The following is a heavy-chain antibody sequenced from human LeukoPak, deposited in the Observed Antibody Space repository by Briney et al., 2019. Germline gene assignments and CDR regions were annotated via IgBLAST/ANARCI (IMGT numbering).Heavy chain of an antibody. J-gene: IGHJ3*02. CDR3: ARDKPGIAVAGSRLGAFDI. CDR2: ISSSSSYI. D-gene: IGHD6-19*01. V-gene: IGHV3-21*01. CDR1: GFTFSSYS. Sequence: PGGSLRLSCAASGFTFSSYSMNWVRQAPGKGLEWVSSISSSSSYIYYADSVKGRFTISRDNAKNSLYLQMNSLRAEDTAVYYCARDKPGIAVAGSRLGAFDIWGQGTTVTVSS.